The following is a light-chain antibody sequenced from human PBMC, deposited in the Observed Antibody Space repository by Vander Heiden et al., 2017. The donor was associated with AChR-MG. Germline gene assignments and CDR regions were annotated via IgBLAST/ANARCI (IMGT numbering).Light chain of an antibody. Sequence: DIVMTQSPDSLAVSLGERATVNCKSSQTLLYSSNNKNYLAWYQQRPGQPPKLLIYWASTRESGVPDRFSGSGSGTDFTLTISSLQAEDVAVYYCQQEYSTPFTFGGRTKVEIK. J-gene: IGKJ4*01. CDR2: WAS. CDR3: QQEYSTPFT. V-gene: IGKV4-1*01. CDR1: QTLLYSSNNKNY.